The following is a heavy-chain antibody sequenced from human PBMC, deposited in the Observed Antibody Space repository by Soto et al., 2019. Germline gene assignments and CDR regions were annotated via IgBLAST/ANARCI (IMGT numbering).Heavy chain of an antibody. CDR1: GFTFSSYA. CDR2: ITSNGGNT. D-gene: IGHD2-21*01. V-gene: IGHV3-64*01. Sequence: PGGSLRLSCAASGFTFSSYAMHWVRQAPGKGLEYVSAITSNGGNTDYASSVKGRFTISRDNSKNTLYLQMGSLRAEDMAVYYCARRIPFGYGMDVSGQATTVTVSS. J-gene: IGHJ6*02. CDR3: ARRIPFGYGMDV.